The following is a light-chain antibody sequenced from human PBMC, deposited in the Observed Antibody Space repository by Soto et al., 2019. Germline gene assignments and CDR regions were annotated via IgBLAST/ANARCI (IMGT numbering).Light chain of an antibody. J-gene: IGKJ4*01. CDR1: QNVKTR. V-gene: IGKV3-15*01. Sequence: EKVMTQSPATLSVSPGEKTTPSCRASQNVKTRLAWYQQKPGQAPRLLLLDAFTRATGIPARFSGSASGTDFTLTISSLQSEDSAVYYCQQYDEWPLTFGGGTKVDIK. CDR3: QQYDEWPLT. CDR2: DAF.